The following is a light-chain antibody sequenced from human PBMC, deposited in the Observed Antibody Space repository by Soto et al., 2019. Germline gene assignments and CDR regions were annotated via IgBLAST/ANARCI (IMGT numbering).Light chain of an antibody. V-gene: IGKV3-20*01. CDR3: QQYGSSLRT. J-gene: IGKJ1*01. Sequence: EIVMTQSPDTLSVSPGERAALSCRASQSVSSSYLAWYQQKPGQAPRLLIYGASSRATGIPDRFSGSGSGTDFTLTISRLEPEDFAVYYCQQYGSSLRTFGQGTKVDI. CDR2: GAS. CDR1: QSVSSSY.